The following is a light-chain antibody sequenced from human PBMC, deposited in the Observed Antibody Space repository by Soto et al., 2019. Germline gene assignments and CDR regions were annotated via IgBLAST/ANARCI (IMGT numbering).Light chain of an antibody. V-gene: IGLV2-8*01. J-gene: IGLJ3*02. Sequence: QSALTQPPSASGSPGQSVTISCTGTSSDVGAYNYVSWYQQHPGKAPKVLIFEVSKRPSGVPDRFTGSKSGNTASLTVYGLQAEDEAAYYCCSYAGSTNLGVFGGGTKVTVL. CDR3: CSYAGSTNLGV. CDR2: EVS. CDR1: SSDVGAYNY.